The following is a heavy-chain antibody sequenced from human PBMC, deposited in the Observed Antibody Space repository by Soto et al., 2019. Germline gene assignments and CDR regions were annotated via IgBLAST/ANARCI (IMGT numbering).Heavy chain of an antibody. D-gene: IGHD2-15*01. V-gene: IGHV3-7*01. CDR3: AREHIVVVVAATPGGDY. CDR1: GFTFSSYW. J-gene: IGHJ4*02. CDR2: IKQDGSEK. Sequence: EVQLVESGGGLVQPGGSLRLSCAASGFTFSSYWMSWVRQAPGKGLEWVANIKQDGSEKYYVDSVKGRFTISRDNAKNSLYLQMNSLRAEDTAVYYCAREHIVVVVAATPGGDYWGQGTLVTVSS.